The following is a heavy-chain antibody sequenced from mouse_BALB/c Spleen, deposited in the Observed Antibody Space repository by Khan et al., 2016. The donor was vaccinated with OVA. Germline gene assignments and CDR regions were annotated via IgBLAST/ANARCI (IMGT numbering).Heavy chain of an antibody. V-gene: IGHV3-2*02. Sequence: QLEESGPGLVKPSQSLSLTCTVTGFSITSDYAWNWFRQFPGNKLEWMGYITYSGSSSYTPSLKSRISITRDTSKNQFFLQLNSVTTEDTATYYCARGRAYWGQGTLVTVSA. CDR1: GFSITSDYA. J-gene: IGHJ3*01. D-gene: IGHD3-3*01. CDR3: ARGRAY. CDR2: ITYSGSS.